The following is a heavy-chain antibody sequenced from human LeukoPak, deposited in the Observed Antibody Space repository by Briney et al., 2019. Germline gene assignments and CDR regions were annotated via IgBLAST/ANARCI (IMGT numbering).Heavy chain of an antibody. CDR3: ARVTAVTDY. V-gene: IGHV4-34*01. CDR1: GGSFSGYY. J-gene: IGHJ4*02. CDR2: INHSGST. D-gene: IGHD6-19*01. Sequence: SETLSLTCAVYGGSFSGYYWSWIRQPPGKGLEWIGEINHSGSTNYNPPLKSRVTISVDTSKNQFSLKLSSVTAADTAVYYCARVTAVTDYWGQGTLVTVSS.